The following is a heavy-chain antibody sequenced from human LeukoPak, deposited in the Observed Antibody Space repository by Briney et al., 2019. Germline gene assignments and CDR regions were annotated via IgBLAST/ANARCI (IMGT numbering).Heavy chain of an antibody. D-gene: IGHD6-6*01. CDR1: GGSISSSSYY. J-gene: IGHJ4*02. CDR3: AKYQQASSRRFDY. CDR2: IYYSGST. Sequence: SETLSLTCTVSGGSISSSSYYWGWIRQPPGKGLEWIGSIYYSGSTYYNPSLKSRVTISVDTSKNQFSLKLSSVTAADTAVYYCAKYQQASSRRFDYWGQGTLVTVSS. V-gene: IGHV4-39*07.